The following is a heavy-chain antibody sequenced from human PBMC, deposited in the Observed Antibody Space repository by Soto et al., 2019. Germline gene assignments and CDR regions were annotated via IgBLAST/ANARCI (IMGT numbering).Heavy chain of an antibody. CDR1: GDTFSKHT. J-gene: IGHJ6*03. CDR2: IIPMLGVA. V-gene: IGHV1-69*04. Sequence: QVQLVQSGAEVKKPGSSVKVSCKASGDTFSKHTISWVRQAPGHALEWMGRIIPMLGVANYEQKFKGRVTITADKSTSTSYMELSSLRSADTAVYYCARVAEMGTVTKGYYYYMDVWGKGTTVTVSS. CDR3: ARVAEMGTVTKGYYYYMDV. D-gene: IGHD4-17*01.